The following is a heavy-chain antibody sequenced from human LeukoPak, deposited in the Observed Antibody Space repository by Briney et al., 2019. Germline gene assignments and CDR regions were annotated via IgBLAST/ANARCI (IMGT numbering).Heavy chain of an antibody. J-gene: IGHJ4*02. V-gene: IGHV3-7*01. D-gene: IGHD6-6*01. CDR1: GFTFTTYN. CDR2: IKQDGNEK. CDR3: ATVSQRMPARNPLDY. Sequence: GGSLRLSCATSGFTFTTYNMNWVRQAPGKGLEWVANIKQDGNEKHYVDSVKGRFTISRDNAKNSLYLQMNSLRAEDTAVYYCATVSQRMPARNPLDYWGQGTLVTVSS.